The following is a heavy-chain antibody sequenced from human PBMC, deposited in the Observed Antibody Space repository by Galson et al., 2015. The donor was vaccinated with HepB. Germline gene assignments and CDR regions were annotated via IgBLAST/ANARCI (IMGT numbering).Heavy chain of an antibody. CDR3: ARVYRSWFGELSVHYYYYCGMDV. Sequence: SLRLSCAASGFTFSSYSMNWVRQAPGRGLEWVSSISSSSSYIFYADSVKGRFTISRDNAKNSLYLQMNSLRAGDTAVYYCARVYRSWFGELSVHYYYYCGMDVWGQGTTVTVSS. D-gene: IGHD3-10*01. V-gene: IGHV3-21*01. CDR2: ISSSSSYI. CDR1: GFTFSSYS. J-gene: IGHJ6*02.